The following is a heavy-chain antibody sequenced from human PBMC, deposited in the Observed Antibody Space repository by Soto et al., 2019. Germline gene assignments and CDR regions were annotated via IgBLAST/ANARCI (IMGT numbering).Heavy chain of an antibody. CDR3: EKAIGDPPTTGGPAP. CDR2: IIPIFGTA. V-gene: IGHV1-69*06. CDR1: GGTFSRYA. J-gene: IGHJ5*02. D-gene: IGHD5-12*01. Sequence: QVQLVQSGAEVKKPGSSVKVSCKASGGTFSRYAISWVRQAPGQGLEWMGGIIPIFGTANYAQKFQGRVTITAEKPTSKANRELSTLRFEARAVYYCEKAIGDPPTTGGPAPWGQEPMVTVSS.